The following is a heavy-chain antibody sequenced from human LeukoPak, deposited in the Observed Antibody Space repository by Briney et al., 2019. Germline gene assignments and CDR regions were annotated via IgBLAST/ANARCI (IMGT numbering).Heavy chain of an antibody. J-gene: IGHJ4*02. CDR2: ISYDGSNK. CDR3: AKDGPLFKWLEDY. D-gene: IGHD3-22*01. Sequence: GGSLRLSCAASGFTFSSYGMHWVRQAPGKGLEWVAVISYDGSNKYYADSVKGRFTISRDNSKNTLYLQMNSLRAEDTAVYYCAKDGPLFKWLEDYWGQGTLVTVSS. V-gene: IGHV3-30*18. CDR1: GFTFSSYG.